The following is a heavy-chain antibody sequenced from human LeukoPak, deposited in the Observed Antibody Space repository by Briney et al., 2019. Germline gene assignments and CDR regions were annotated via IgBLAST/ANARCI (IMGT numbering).Heavy chain of an antibody. Sequence: PGGSLRLSCAASGFTFSSYGLSWVRKAPGKGLEWVSAISGSGGSTYYADSVKGRFTISRDNAKTSLYLQMNSLRSEDTAVYYCARSFMARGVNLGYWGQGTLVTVSS. D-gene: IGHD3-10*01. CDR1: GFTFSSYG. CDR2: ISGSGGST. V-gene: IGHV3-23*01. J-gene: IGHJ4*02. CDR3: ARSFMARGVNLGY.